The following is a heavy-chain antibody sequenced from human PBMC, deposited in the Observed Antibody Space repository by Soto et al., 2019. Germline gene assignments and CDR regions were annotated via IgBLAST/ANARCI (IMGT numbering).Heavy chain of an antibody. CDR1: GFTFDDYG. V-gene: IGHV3-20*01. D-gene: IGHD2-2*01. J-gene: IGHJ6*03. Sequence: GGSLRLSCAASGFTFDDYGMSWVRQAPGKGLEWVSGINWNGGSTGYADSVKGRFTISRDNAKNSLYLQMNSLRAEDTALYHCARSVVPAAMPRLYYYYYMDVWGKGTTVTVSS. CDR2: INWNGGST. CDR3: ARSVVPAAMPRLYYYYYMDV.